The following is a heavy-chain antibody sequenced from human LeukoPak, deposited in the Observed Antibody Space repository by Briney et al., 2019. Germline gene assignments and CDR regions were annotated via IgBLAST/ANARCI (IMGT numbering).Heavy chain of an antibody. Sequence: SETLSLTCTVSGGSISSSSYYWGWIRQPPGKGLEWIGSIYYSGSTYYNPSLKSRVTISVDTSKNQFSLKLSSVTAADTAVYYCARDGLNWFDPRGPGTLVTVSS. V-gene: IGHV4-39*07. CDR1: GGSISSSSYY. CDR3: ARDGLNWFDP. J-gene: IGHJ5*02. CDR2: IYYSGST. D-gene: IGHD3-16*01.